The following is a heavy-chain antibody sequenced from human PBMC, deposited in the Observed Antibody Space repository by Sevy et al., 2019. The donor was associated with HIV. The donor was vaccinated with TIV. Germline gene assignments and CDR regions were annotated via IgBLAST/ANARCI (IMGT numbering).Heavy chain of an antibody. Sequence: GGSLRLSCAASGFTFSSYSMNWVRQAPGKGLEWVSSISSSSSYIYYADSVKGRFTISRDNAKNSLYLQMTSLRAEDTAVYYCARDRRIVVVPATTWFDPWGQGTLVTVSS. V-gene: IGHV3-21*01. CDR2: ISSSSSYI. CDR1: GFTFSSYS. J-gene: IGHJ5*02. CDR3: ARDRRIVVVPATTWFDP. D-gene: IGHD2-2*01.